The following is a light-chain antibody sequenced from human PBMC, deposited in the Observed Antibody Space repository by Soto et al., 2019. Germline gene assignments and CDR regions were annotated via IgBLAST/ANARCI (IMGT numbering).Light chain of an antibody. CDR2: GVS. J-gene: IGLJ1*01. CDR1: RSDIGSYNY. Sequence: QSALAQPASVSGSPGQSITISCSGTRSDIGSYNYVAWYQQFPGKTPKILIYGVSNRPSGVSSRFSGSKSGNTASLTISGLQAEDEADYYCISYTGSSTYYVFGSGTKATVL. V-gene: IGLV2-14*01. CDR3: ISYTGSSTYYV.